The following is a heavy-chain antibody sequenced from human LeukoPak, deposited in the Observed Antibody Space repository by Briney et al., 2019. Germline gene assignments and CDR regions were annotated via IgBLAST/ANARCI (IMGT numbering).Heavy chain of an antibody. D-gene: IGHD4-23*01. CDR3: ASGTPTVVTPPYFDY. Sequence: SETLSLTCAVSGYSISTGYYWGWIRQPPGKGLGSIGSIYHSGTTYYNPSLKSRVTISVDTSKNQFSLKLSSVTAADTAVYYCASGTPTVVTPPYFDYWGQGTLVTVSS. J-gene: IGHJ4*02. CDR1: GYSISTGYY. CDR2: IYHSGTT. V-gene: IGHV4-38-2*01.